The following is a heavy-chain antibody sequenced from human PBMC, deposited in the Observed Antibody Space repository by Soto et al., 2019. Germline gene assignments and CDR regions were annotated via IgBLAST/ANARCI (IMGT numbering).Heavy chain of an antibody. Sequence: GGSLRLSCAASGFTFSRYGMNWLRQAPGKGLEWVASISSSTSYVYYADSVKGRFSTSRDNAKNILYLEMYGLRTEDKAVYYCARDPSEGRVGNWFESWGQGTLVTVSS. CDR3: ARDPSEGRVGNWFES. CDR2: ISSSTSYV. CDR1: GFTFSRYG. V-gene: IGHV3-21*06. D-gene: IGHD2-2*01. J-gene: IGHJ5*01.